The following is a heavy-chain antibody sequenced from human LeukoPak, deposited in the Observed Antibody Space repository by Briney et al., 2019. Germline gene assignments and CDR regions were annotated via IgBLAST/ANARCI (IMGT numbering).Heavy chain of an antibody. CDR1: GFTFSSYS. Sequence: GGSLRLSCAASGFTFSSYSMNWVRQAPGKGLEWVSYISSSSSTIYYADSVKGRFTISRDNAKNSLYLQMNSLRAEDTAVYYCARDYYGSSGSPGIDYWGQGTLVTVSS. D-gene: IGHD3-22*01. CDR3: ARDYYGSSGSPGIDY. CDR2: ISSSSSTI. J-gene: IGHJ4*02. V-gene: IGHV3-48*01.